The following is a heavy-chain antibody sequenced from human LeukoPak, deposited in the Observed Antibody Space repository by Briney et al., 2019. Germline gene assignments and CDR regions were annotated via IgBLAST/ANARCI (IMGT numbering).Heavy chain of an antibody. Sequence: ASAKVSCKASGYTFTSYYMHWVRQAPGQGLEWMGIINPSGGSTSYAQKFQGRVTMTRDTSTSTVYMELSSLRSEDTAVYYCARQPYYDFWSGYYSTPGWFDPWGQGTLVTVSS. CDR3: ARQPYYDFWSGYYSTPGWFDP. CDR2: INPSGGST. V-gene: IGHV1-46*01. J-gene: IGHJ5*02. CDR1: GYTFTSYY. D-gene: IGHD3-3*01.